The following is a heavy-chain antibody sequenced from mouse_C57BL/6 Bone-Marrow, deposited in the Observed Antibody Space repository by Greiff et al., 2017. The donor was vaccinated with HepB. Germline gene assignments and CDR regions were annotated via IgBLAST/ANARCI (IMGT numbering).Heavy chain of an antibody. D-gene: IGHD2-5*01. J-gene: IGHJ4*01. Sequence: EVMLVESGGGLVQPGGSMKLSCAASGFTFSDASMDWVRQSPEKGLEWVAEIRNKANNHATYYAESVKGTFTISRDDSKSSVYLQMNSLRAKDTAIYYCTLAYYSTYYAMDYWGQGTSVTVSS. CDR1: GFTFSDAS. V-gene: IGHV6-6*01. CDR2: IRNKANNHAT. CDR3: TLAYYSTYYAMDY.